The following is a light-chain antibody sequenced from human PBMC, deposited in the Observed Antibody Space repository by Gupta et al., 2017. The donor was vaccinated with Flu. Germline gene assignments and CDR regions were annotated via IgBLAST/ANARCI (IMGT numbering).Light chain of an antibody. V-gene: IGKV4-1*01. CDR3: QQDDTTPNT. Sequence: SLGERATINCKSSANGRVNHNNREYLAWYQQKPGQPPKLIIYGASTRESGVPDRFTGRGSGTDFTLTISIRQAEDVAVYYCQQDDTTPNTFGQGTRLEIK. CDR1: ANGRVNHNNREY. CDR2: GAS. J-gene: IGKJ5*01.